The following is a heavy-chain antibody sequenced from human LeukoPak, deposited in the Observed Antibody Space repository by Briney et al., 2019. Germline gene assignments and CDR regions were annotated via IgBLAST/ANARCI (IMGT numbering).Heavy chain of an antibody. D-gene: IGHD2-2*02. V-gene: IGHV1-46*01. CDR1: GYTLTRYF. CDR2: INPNGGST. CDR3: ARGIGCTSCYTRIPYYMDV. J-gene: IGHJ6*03. Sequence: GASVKVSCKASGYTLTRYFIHWVRQAPGQGLEWMGIINPNGGSTSYPQKFQGRVTMTRDTSTNTVYMELSSLKSEDTAVYYCARGIGCTSCYTRIPYYMDVWGKGTTVTVSS.